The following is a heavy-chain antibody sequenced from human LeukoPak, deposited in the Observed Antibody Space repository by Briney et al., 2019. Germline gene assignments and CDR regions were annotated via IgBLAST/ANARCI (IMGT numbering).Heavy chain of an antibody. Sequence: ASVKVSCKASGYTFTSYHMHWVRQAPGQGLEWMGIINPSGGGTRYAQKFQGRITMTRDTSTSTVYMELSSLRSEDTAVYYCARTPSIATPDYWGQGTLVTVSS. CDR1: GYTFTSYH. CDR2: INPSGGGT. D-gene: IGHD6-6*01. J-gene: IGHJ4*02. V-gene: IGHV1-46*01. CDR3: ARTPSIATPDY.